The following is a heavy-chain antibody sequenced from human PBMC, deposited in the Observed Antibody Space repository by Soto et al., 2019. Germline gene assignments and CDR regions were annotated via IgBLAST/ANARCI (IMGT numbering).Heavy chain of an antibody. D-gene: IGHD5-18*01. CDR2: IIPIFGTA. CDR3: ARDECCPGGYSYGLDY. V-gene: IGHV1-69*13. CDR1: GYTLTELS. J-gene: IGHJ4*02. Sequence: SVKVSCKVSGYTLTELSMHWVRQAPGQGLEWMGGIIPIFGTANYAQKFQGRVTITADESTSTAYMELSSLRSEDTAVYYCARDECCPGGYSYGLDYWGQGTLVTVSS.